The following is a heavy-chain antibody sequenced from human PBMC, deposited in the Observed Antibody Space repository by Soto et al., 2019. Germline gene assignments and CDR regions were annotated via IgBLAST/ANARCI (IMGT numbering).Heavy chain of an antibody. J-gene: IGHJ6*02. CDR2: INTGNGYT. Sequence: GASVKVSCKASGYTFTSYPIHWVRQAPGQRLEWMGWINTGNGYTKYSQKFQARVTITADKSTSTAYMELSSLRSEDTAVYYCARDTRYSGSYYPFNYYYYGMDVWGQGTTVTVSS. D-gene: IGHD1-26*01. CDR3: ARDTRYSGSYYPFNYYYYGMDV. V-gene: IGHV1-3*04. CDR1: GYTFTSYP.